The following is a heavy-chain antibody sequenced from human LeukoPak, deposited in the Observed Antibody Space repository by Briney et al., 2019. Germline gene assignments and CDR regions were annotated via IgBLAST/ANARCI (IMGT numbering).Heavy chain of an antibody. Sequence: ASVKVSCKVSGYTLTELSMHWVRPAPGKGLEWMGGFDPEDGETIYAQKFQGRVTMTEDTSTDTAYMELSSLRSEDTAVYYCATTTIVVVPAAMENWFDPWGQGTLVTVSS. D-gene: IGHD2-2*01. V-gene: IGHV1-24*01. J-gene: IGHJ5*02. CDR3: ATTTIVVVPAAMENWFDP. CDR1: GYTLTELS. CDR2: FDPEDGET.